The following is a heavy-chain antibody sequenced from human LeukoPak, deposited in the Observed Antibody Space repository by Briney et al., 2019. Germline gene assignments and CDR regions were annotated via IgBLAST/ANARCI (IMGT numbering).Heavy chain of an antibody. CDR1: GFTFSSYS. CDR2: ISSSSSNI. Sequence: PGGSLRLSCAASGFTFSSYSMNWVRQAPGKGLEWVSYISSSSSNIYYADSVKGRFTISRDNAKNSLYLQMNSLRAEDAAVYYCARDSDPDILTGEHHGPIDYWGQGTLVTVSS. CDR3: ARDSDPDILTGEHHGPIDY. J-gene: IGHJ4*02. D-gene: IGHD3-9*01. V-gene: IGHV3-48*04.